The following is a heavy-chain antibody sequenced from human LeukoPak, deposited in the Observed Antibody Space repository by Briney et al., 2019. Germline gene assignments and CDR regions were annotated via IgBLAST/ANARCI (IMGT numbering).Heavy chain of an antibody. CDR1: GYTFTSYG. CDR3: ARAPSVAATLPSDY. CDR2: ISAYNGNT. J-gene: IGHJ4*02. D-gene: IGHD2-15*01. V-gene: IGHV1-18*01. Sequence: ASVKVSCKATGYTFTSYGISWVRQAPGQGLEWMGWISAYNGNTNYAQKLQGRVTMTTDTSTSTAYMELRSLRSDDAAIYYCARAPSVAATLPSDYWGQGTLVTVSS.